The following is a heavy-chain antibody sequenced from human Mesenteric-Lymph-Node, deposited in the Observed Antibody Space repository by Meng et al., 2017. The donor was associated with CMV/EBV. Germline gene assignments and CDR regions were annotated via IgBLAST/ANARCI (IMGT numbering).Heavy chain of an antibody. CDR1: AFTFRGFT. Sequence: GESLKISCAASAFTFRGFTMNWVRQAPGKGLEWVSSISSGSTFIYYADSVKGRFTISRDNAMNLLYLQMSSLRVEDTAVYYCARRYYDDSNGYPALGYWGHGTLGT. J-gene: IGHJ4*01. D-gene: IGHD3-22*01. V-gene: IGHV3-21*01. CDR2: ISSGSTFI. CDR3: ARRYYDDSNGYPALGY.